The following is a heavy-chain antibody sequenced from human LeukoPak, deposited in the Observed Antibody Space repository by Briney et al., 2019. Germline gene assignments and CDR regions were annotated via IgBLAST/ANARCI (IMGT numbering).Heavy chain of an antibody. CDR1: GVTFSDYA. CDR3: ARVSGLGMNEYYQH. Sequence: GGSLRLSCAASGVTFSDYAMSWVRQAPGKGLEWVSRINNEGTTISYADSVKGRFTISRDNAKNTLYLQMNSLRAEDTAVYYCARVSGLGMNEYYQHWGQGTLVTVAS. V-gene: IGHV3-74*01. D-gene: IGHD3-10*01. J-gene: IGHJ1*01. CDR2: INNEGTTI.